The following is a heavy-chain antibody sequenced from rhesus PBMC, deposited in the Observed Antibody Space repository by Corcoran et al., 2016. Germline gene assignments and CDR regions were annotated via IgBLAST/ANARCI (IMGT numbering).Heavy chain of an antibody. CDR3: ARDRGYSGSFLDY. V-gene: IGHV4-165*01. Sequence: QVQLQESGPGLVKPSETLSLTCAVSGGSFSGYSWGWIRQPPGKGLAWIGSSSGSSGSTDSNPSLKSRVTISTDTSKNQFSLKLSSVTAADTAVYYCARDRGYSGSFLDYWGQGVLVTVSS. D-gene: IGHD6-25*01. J-gene: IGHJ4*01. CDR2: SSGSSGST. CDR1: GGSFSGYS.